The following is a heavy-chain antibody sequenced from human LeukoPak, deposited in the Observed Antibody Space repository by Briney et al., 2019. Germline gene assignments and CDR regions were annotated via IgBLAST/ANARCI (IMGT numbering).Heavy chain of an antibody. V-gene: IGHV3-21*01. CDR1: GFTFSSYR. CDR3: ARDGTYYYDSGSPGAEIWRHDAFDI. J-gene: IGHJ3*02. Sequence: KSGGSLRLSCAASGFTFSSYRMNWVRQAPGKGLEWVTSINSSSSYIYYADSGKGRFTISRDNANNSLYLQMNSLRAEDTAVYYCARDGTYYYDSGSPGAEIWRHDAFDIWGQGTMVTVSS. CDR2: INSSSSYI. D-gene: IGHD3-22*01.